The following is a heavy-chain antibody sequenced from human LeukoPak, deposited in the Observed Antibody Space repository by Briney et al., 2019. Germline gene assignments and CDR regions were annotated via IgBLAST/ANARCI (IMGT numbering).Heavy chain of an antibody. J-gene: IGHJ3*02. D-gene: IGHD6-19*01. CDR1: GFTFSSYG. V-gene: IGHV3-30*18. CDR2: ISYDGSNK. Sequence: GGSLRLSCAPSGFTFSSYGMHWVRQAPGKGLEWVAVISYDGSNKYYADSVKGRFTISRDNSKNTLYLQMNSLRAEDTAVYYCANFGSGRGGFDIWGQGTMVTVSS. CDR3: ANFGSGRGGFDI.